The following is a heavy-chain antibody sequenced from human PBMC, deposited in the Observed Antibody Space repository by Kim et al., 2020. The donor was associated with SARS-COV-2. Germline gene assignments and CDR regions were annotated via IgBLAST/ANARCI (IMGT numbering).Heavy chain of an antibody. CDR1: GFTLSSYS. D-gene: IGHD1-20*01. CDR2: ISSSSSYK. J-gene: IGHJ4*02. V-gene: IGHV3-21*01. CDR3: ARGYKSTVGY. Sequence: GGSLRLSCAASGFTLSSYSVNWVRQAPRKGLEWVSFISSSSSYKYYADSVKGRFTISRDNAKNSLYLQMNSLRAEDTAVYYCARGYKSTVGYWGQGTLVT.